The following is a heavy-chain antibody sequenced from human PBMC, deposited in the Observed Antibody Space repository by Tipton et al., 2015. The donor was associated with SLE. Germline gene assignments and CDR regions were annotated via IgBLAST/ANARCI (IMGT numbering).Heavy chain of an antibody. CDR1: GFTFSSYA. Sequence: SLRLSCAASGFTFSSYAMSWVRQAPGKGLEWVSAISGSGGSTYYADSVKGRFTISRDNSKNTLYLQMNSLRAEDTAVYYCARSSLAVVHFDFWGQGPLVTVSS. J-gene: IGHJ4*02. D-gene: IGHD6-19*01. V-gene: IGHV3-23*01. CDR3: ARSSLAVVHFDF. CDR2: ISGSGGST.